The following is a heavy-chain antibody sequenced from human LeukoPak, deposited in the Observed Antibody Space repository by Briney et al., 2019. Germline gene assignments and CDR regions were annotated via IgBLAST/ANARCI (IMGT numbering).Heavy chain of an antibody. CDR1: GFTFSSYA. D-gene: IGHD6-6*01. Sequence: GGSLRLSCAASGFTFSSYAMHWVRQAPGKGLEWVAVISYDGSNKYYADSVKGRFTISRDNSKNTLYLQMNSLRAEDTAVYYCAKGEAARPPDYWGQGTLVTVSS. CDR2: ISYDGSNK. CDR3: AKGEAARPPDY. V-gene: IGHV3-30-3*01. J-gene: IGHJ4*02.